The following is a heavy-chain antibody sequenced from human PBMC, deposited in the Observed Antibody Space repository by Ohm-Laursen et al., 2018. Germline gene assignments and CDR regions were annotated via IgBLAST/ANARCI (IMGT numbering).Heavy chain of an antibody. CDR2: ISVSGSST. V-gene: IGHV3-23*01. CDR1: GFTFSISG. Sequence: SLRLSCTAPGFTFSISGMTWVRQAPGKGLEWVSGISVSGSSTDYADSVKGRFTISRDNSKNTLYLQMNSLKTEDTAVYYCVKNQGGPFEYWGQGTPVTVSS. J-gene: IGHJ4*02. CDR3: VKNQGGPFEY.